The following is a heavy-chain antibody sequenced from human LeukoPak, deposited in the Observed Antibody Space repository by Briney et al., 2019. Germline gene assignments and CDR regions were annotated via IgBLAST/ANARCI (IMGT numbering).Heavy chain of an antibody. CDR3: ARDSSDLTIFGVVMYFDY. J-gene: IGHJ4*02. Sequence: SVKVSCKASGGTFSSYAISWVRQAPGQGLEWMGRIIPILGIANYAQKFQGRVTITADKSTSTAYMELSSLRSEDTAVYYCARDSSDLTIFGVVMYFDYWGQGTLVTVSS. CDR1: GGTFSSYA. CDR2: IIPILGIA. V-gene: IGHV1-69*04. D-gene: IGHD3-3*01.